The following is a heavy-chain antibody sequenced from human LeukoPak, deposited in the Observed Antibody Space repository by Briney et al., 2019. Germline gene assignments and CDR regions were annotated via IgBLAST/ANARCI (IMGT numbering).Heavy chain of an antibody. CDR1: GFTFSSYG. D-gene: IGHD2-21*02. Sequence: GGSLRLSCAASGFTFSSYGMHWVRQAPGKGLEWVAVISYDGSNKYYADSVKGRFTISRDNSKNTLYLQMNSLRAEDTAVHYCAKDRTVRVVTAAIDYWGQGTLVTVSS. J-gene: IGHJ4*02. CDR3: AKDRTVRVVTAAIDY. CDR2: ISYDGSNK. V-gene: IGHV3-30*18.